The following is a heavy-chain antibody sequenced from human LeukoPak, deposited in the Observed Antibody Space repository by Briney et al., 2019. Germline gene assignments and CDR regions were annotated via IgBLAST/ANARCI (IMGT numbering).Heavy chain of an antibody. CDR1: GGSISNYY. D-gene: IGHD1-26*01. Sequence: SETLSLTCTVSGGSISNYYWSWIRQPAGKGLEWIGRIYTSERTNYNPSLKSRVTMSLDTSKNQFSLKLSSVTAADTAVYYCAKESGWELPDHWGQGTLVTVSS. V-gene: IGHV4-4*07. CDR3: AKESGWELPDH. CDR2: IYTSERT. J-gene: IGHJ5*02.